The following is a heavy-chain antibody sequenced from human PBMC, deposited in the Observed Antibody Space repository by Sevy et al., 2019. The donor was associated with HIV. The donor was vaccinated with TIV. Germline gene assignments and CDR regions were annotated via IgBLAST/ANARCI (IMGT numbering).Heavy chain of an antibody. V-gene: IGHV3-73*01. CDR3: TRWLRGYSYGFDY. D-gene: IGHD5-18*01. CDR1: GFTFSGSA. Sequence: GGSLRLSCAASGFTFSGSAMHWVRQASGKGLEWVGRIRSKANSYATAYAASVKGRFTISRDDSKNTAYLQMNSLKTEDTAVSYCTRWLRGYSYGFDYWGQGTLVTVSS. CDR2: IRSKANSYAT. J-gene: IGHJ4*02.